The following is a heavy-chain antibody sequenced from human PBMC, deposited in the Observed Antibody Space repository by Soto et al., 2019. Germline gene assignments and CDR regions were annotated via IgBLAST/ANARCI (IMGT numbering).Heavy chain of an antibody. J-gene: IGHJ4*02. CDR2: ISSRDINI. CDR3: ARDYGDYVPRNDY. CDR1: GFTFSSYS. V-gene: IGHV3-48*01. D-gene: IGHD4-17*01. Sequence: EVQLVESGGGLIQPGGSLRLSCAASGFTFSSYSMNWVRQAPGKGLEWVSYISSRDINIYYAHSVKGRFTISRDIAKNSLYLQMNSLRAEDTSVYYCARDYGDYVPRNDYWGQGTLVTVSS.